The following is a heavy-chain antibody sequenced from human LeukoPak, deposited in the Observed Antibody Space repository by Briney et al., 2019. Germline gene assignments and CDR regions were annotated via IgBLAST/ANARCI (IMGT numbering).Heavy chain of an antibody. Sequence: PGRSLRLSCAASGFTFSSYAMHWVRQAPGKGLEWVAVISYDGSNKYYTDSVKGRFTISRDNSKNTLYLQMNSLRAEDTAVYYCPVSPTEYVWGSYRYRGFDYWGQGTLVTVSS. V-gene: IGHV3-30*04. J-gene: IGHJ4*02. D-gene: IGHD3-16*02. CDR3: PVSPTEYVWGSYRYRGFDY. CDR1: GFTFSSYA. CDR2: ISYDGSNK.